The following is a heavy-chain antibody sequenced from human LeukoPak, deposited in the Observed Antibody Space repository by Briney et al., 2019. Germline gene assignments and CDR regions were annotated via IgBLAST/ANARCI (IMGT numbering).Heavy chain of an antibody. J-gene: IGHJ2*01. D-gene: IGHD7-27*01. CDR2: IYYSGST. V-gene: IGHV4-31*03. CDR3: ARDRATWGSRWYFDL. CDR1: GGSISSGGYY. Sequence: SETLSLTCTVSGGSISSGGYYWSWIRQHPGKGLEWIGYIYYSGSTYYNPSLKSRVTISVDTSKNQFSLKLSSVTAADTAVYYCARDRATWGSRWYFDLWGRGTLVTVSS.